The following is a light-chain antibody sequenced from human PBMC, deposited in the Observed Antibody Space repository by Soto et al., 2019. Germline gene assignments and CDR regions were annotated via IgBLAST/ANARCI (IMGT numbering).Light chain of an antibody. Sequence: DIQMTQSPSSLSASVGDRVTITCQANQDINNFLTWYQQKPGRAPKLLIYLASNLEKGVPSRFSGSGSGTLFTFTLNSRQPEDLATYYCQQLDNVPPKLTFGGGTKVQI. CDR2: LAS. J-gene: IGKJ4*01. CDR1: QDINNF. CDR3: QQLDNVPPKLT. V-gene: IGKV1-33*01.